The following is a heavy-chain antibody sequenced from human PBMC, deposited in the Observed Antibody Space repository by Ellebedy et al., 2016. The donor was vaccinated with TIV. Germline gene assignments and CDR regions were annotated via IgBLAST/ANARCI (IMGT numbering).Heavy chain of an antibody. CDR1: GFSFSDHY. Sequence: PGGSLRLSCAASGFSFSDHYMDWVRQVPGKGLEWVGRIRSEPDGGTTDYAAPVKGRFTISRDDSKNTLYLQMNSLKTEDTAVYYCARGGSGSVVWGQGTMVTVSS. CDR3: ARGGSGSVV. D-gene: IGHD1-26*01. J-gene: IGHJ3*01. CDR2: IRSEPDGGTT. V-gene: IGHV3-15*07.